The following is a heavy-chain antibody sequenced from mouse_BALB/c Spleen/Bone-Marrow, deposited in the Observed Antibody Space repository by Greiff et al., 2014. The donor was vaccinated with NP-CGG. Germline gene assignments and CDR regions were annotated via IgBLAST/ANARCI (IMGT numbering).Heavy chain of an antibody. CDR1: GFSIKDTY. Sequence: EVQLQQSGAELVKPGASVKLSCTAPGFSIKDTYMHWVKQRPEQGLEWIGRIDPANGNTKYDPKFQGKAAITADTSSNTAYLQLSSLTSEDTAVYYCASYYYGSSLFAYWGQGTLVTVSA. J-gene: IGHJ3*01. D-gene: IGHD1-1*01. CDR3: ASYYYGSSLFAY. V-gene: IGHV14-3*02. CDR2: IDPANGNT.